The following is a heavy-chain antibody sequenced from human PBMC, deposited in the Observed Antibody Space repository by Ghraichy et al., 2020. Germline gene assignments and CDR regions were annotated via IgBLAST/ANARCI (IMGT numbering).Heavy chain of an antibody. J-gene: IGHJ4*02. CDR1: GFTFSSYW. D-gene: IGHD3-10*01. Sequence: GGSLRLSCAASGFTFSSYWMTWVRQAPGKGLEWVANIKQDGSEKYYVDSVKGRFTISRDNAENSLYLQMNSLRAEDTAVYYCARSYGTGSYYGYWGQGTLVTVSS. V-gene: IGHV3-7*03. CDR2: IKQDGSEK. CDR3: ARSYGTGSYYGY.